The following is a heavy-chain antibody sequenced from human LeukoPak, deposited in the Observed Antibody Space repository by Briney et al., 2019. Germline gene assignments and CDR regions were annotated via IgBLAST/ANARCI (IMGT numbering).Heavy chain of an antibody. CDR2: IYYSGST. D-gene: IGHD3-22*01. CDR1: AGSISRYY. Sequence: SQTLSLTCTVSAGSISRYYWSWIRQPPGKGLEWIGYIYYSGSTNYNPSLKSRVTISVDTSKNQFSLKLSSVTAADTAVYYCARRPGSSGYDPWFDPWGQGTLVTVSS. J-gene: IGHJ5*02. V-gene: IGHV4-59*01. CDR3: ARRPGSSGYDPWFDP.